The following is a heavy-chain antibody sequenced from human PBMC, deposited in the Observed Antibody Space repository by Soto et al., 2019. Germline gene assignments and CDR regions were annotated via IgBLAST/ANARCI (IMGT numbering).Heavy chain of an antibody. CDR2: MNPNSGNT. J-gene: IGHJ6*03. CDR3: ARESGYDSYYYYYMDV. D-gene: IGHD5-12*01. V-gene: IGHV1-8*01. Sequence: GASVKVSCKASGYTFTSYDINWVRQATGQGLEWMGWMNPNSGNTGYAQKFQGRVTMTRNTSISTAYMELSSLRSEDTAVYYCARESGYDSYYYYYMDVWGKGTTVTVSS. CDR1: GYTFTSYD.